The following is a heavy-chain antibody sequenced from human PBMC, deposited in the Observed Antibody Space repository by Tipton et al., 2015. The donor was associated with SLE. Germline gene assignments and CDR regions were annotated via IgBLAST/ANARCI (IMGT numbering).Heavy chain of an antibody. V-gene: IGHV4-59*01. CDR2: IYHSGGT. CDR1: GGSISSYY. D-gene: IGHD2-21*02. CDR3: ARMAVTGRGFEY. Sequence: TLSLTCTVSGGSISSYYWSWIRQPPGKGLEWIGYIYHSGGTNHSPSLRSRLTTSVDTSKNQFSLRLSSVTAADTAVYYCARMAVTGRGFEYWGQGTLVTVS. J-gene: IGHJ4*02.